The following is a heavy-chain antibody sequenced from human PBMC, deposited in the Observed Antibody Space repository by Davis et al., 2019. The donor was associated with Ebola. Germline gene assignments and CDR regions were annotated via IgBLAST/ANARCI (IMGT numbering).Heavy chain of an antibody. CDR3: ARDKREKQWLDPYYYYYGMDV. CDR2: ISSSSTYI. J-gene: IGHJ6*02. D-gene: IGHD6-19*01. CDR1: GFTFSTFSTYS. V-gene: IGHV3-21*01. Sequence: GGSLRLSCAASGFTFSTFSTYSMNWVRQAPGKGLEWVSCISSSSTYIYYADSVKGRFTISRDNSKNTLYLQMNSLRAEDTAVYYCARDKREKQWLDPYYYYYGMDVWGQGTTVTVSS.